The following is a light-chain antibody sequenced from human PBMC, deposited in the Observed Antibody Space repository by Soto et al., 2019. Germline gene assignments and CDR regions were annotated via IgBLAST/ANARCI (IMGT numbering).Light chain of an antibody. J-gene: IGKJ1*01. V-gene: IGKV1-5*03. CDR2: KAS. CDR1: QTIRSW. Sequence: DIQMTQSPSTLSGSVGDRVTITCRASQTIRSWLAWYQQKPGKAPKLLIYKASTLKSGVPSRFSGSGSGTEFTLTISSVQPDDFATYYCQHYNGYSEAFGQGTKVELK. CDR3: QHYNGYSEA.